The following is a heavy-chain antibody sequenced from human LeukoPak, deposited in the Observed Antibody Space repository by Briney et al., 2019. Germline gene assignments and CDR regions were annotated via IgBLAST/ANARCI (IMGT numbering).Heavy chain of an antibody. J-gene: IGHJ3*02. D-gene: IGHD3-3*01. Sequence: PSETLSLTCAVSGGSISSGGYSWSWIRQPPGKGLEWIGYIYHSGSTCYNPSLKSRVTISVDRSKNQFSLKLSSVTAADTAVYYCARDWSGNAFDIWGQGTMVTVSS. CDR2: IYHSGST. CDR3: ARDWSGNAFDI. CDR1: GGSISSGGYS. V-gene: IGHV4-30-2*01.